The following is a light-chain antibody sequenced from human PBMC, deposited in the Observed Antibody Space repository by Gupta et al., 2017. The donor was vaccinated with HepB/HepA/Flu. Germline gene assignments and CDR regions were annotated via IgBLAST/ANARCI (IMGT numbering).Light chain of an antibody. V-gene: IGLV3-1*01. CDR2: QDT. Sequence: SYELTQPPSVSVSPGQTASITCSGDKLGHKYVCWYQQKPGQSPVLVIYQDTKRPSGIPERFSGSNSGITATLTISGTQAMDEADYYCQAWDSSTVVFGGGTK. J-gene: IGLJ2*01. CDR1: KLGHKY. CDR3: QAWDSSTVV.